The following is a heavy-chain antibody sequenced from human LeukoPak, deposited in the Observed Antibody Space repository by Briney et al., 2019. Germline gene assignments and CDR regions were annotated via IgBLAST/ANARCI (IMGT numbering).Heavy chain of an antibody. V-gene: IGHV4-39*01. CDR1: GGSISRSSYY. Sequence: PSETLSLTCTVSGGSISRSSYYWGWIRQPPGKGLEWIGSIYYSGSTYYNPSLKSRVTISVDTSKNQFSLKLSSVTAANTAVYYCASLRERSYYARGFDYWGQGTLVTVSS. CDR3: ASLRERSYYARGFDY. J-gene: IGHJ4*02. CDR2: IYYSGST. D-gene: IGHD1-26*01.